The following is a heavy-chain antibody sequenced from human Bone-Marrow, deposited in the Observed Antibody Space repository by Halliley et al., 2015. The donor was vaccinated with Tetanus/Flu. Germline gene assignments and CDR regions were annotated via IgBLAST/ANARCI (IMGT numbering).Heavy chain of an antibody. CDR1: GGSVNSGNHY. Sequence: TLSLTCTVSGGSVNSGNHYWSWIRQHPGKGLEWIGYIYYSGSTYHNPSLKSRVNLSMDTSENKFSLTLNSVNAADTAVYYCAGGDYSDNYDYFDLWGQGTLVSVSS. CDR2: IYYSGST. D-gene: IGHD4-4*01. V-gene: IGHV4-31*02. CDR3: AGGDYSDNYDYFDL. J-gene: IGHJ5*02.